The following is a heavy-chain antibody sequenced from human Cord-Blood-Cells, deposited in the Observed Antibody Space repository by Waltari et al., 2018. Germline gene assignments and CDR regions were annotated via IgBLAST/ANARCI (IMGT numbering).Heavy chain of an antibody. V-gene: IGHV1-2*06. J-gene: IGHJ4*02. Sequence: QVQLVQSGAEVKKPGASVKVSCKASGYTFTGYYMHWVRQAPGQGLEWMGRINPNRGGTNDAQKFQGRVTMTRDTSISTAYMELSRLRSDDTAVYYCARARWELLLDYWGQGTLVTVSS. CDR2: INPNRGGT. CDR1: GYTFTGYY. D-gene: IGHD1-26*01. CDR3: ARARWELLLDY.